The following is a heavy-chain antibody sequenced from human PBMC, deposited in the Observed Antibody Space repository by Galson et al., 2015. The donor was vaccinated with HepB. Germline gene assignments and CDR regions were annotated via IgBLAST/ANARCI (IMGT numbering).Heavy chain of an antibody. V-gene: IGHV4-59*01. J-gene: IGHJ4*02. CDR2: IYYSGST. D-gene: IGHD5-12*01. Sequence: SETLSLTCTVSGGSISSYYWSWIRQPPGKGLEWIGYIYYSGSTNYNPSLKSRVTISVDTSKNQFSLKLSSVTAADTAVYYCARERVYSGYEPDYWGQGTLVTVSS. CDR1: GGSISSYY. CDR3: ARERVYSGYEPDY.